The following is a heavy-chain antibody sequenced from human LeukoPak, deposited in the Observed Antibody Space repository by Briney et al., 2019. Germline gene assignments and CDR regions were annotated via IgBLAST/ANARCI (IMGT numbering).Heavy chain of an antibody. Sequence: SETLFLTCTVSGGSISSSSYYWGWIRQPPGKGLEWIGIIYYSGSTYYNPSLKSRVTISVDTSKNQFPLKLSSVTAADTAVYYCARGAVVAVAGFDYWGQGTLVTVSS. CDR2: IYYSGST. CDR1: GGSISSSSYY. J-gene: IGHJ4*02. V-gene: IGHV4-39*06. D-gene: IGHD6-19*01. CDR3: ARGAVVAVAGFDY.